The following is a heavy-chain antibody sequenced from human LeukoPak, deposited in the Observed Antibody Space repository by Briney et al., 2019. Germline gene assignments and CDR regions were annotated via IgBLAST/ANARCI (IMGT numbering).Heavy chain of an antibody. D-gene: IGHD2-15*01. CDR3: AREYCSGGSCYSS. J-gene: IGHJ4*02. CDR1: GFTFRSYE. CDR2: ISSSGSTI. V-gene: IGHV3-48*03. Sequence: GGSLRLSCAASGFTFRSYEMNWVRQAPGKGLEWVSYISSSGSTILYADSVKGRFTISRDNSKNTLYLQMNSLRAEDTAVYYCAREYCSGGSCYSSWGQGTLVTVSS.